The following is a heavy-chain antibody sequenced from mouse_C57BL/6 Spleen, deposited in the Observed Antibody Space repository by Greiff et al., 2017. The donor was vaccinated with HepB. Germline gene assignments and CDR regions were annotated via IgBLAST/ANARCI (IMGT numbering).Heavy chain of an antibody. V-gene: IGHV1-15*01. CDR2: IDPETGGT. J-gene: IGHJ4*01. D-gene: IGHD2-5*01. CDR3: TRYGAYYSNYRLSFYAMDY. CDR1: GYTFTDYE. Sequence: QVQLKESGAELVRPGASVTLSCKASGYTFTDYEMHWVKQTPVHGLEWIGAIDPETGGTAYNQKFKGKAILTADKSSSTAYMELRSLTSEDSAVYYCTRYGAYYSNYRLSFYAMDYWGQGTSVTVSS.